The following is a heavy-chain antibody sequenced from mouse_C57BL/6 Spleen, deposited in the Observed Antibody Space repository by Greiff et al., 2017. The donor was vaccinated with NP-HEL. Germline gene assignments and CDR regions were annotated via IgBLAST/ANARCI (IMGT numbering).Heavy chain of an antibody. CDR2: IDPNSGGT. Sequence: QVQLQQPGAELVKPGASVKLSCKASGYTFTSYWMHWVKQRPGRGLEWIGRIDPNSGGTKYNEKFKSKATLTVDKPSSTAYMQLSSLTSEDSAVYYCASEGGDGYYGGYFDVWGTGTTVTVSS. D-gene: IGHD2-3*01. V-gene: IGHV1-72*01. CDR1: GYTFTSYW. CDR3: ASEGGDGYYGGYFDV. J-gene: IGHJ1*03.